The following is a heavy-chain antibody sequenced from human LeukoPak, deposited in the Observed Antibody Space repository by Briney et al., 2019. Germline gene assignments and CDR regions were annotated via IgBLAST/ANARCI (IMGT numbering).Heavy chain of an antibody. V-gene: IGHV3-30*02. D-gene: IGHD4-23*01. Sequence: GGSLRLSCAASGFTFSSYGMHWVRQAPGKGLEWVAFIRYDGSNKYYADSVKGRFTISRDNSKNTLYLQMNSLRAEDTAVYYCATGDYGGNSALACFDIWGQGTMVTVSS. J-gene: IGHJ3*02. CDR3: ATGDYGGNSALACFDI. CDR2: IRYDGSNK. CDR1: GFTFSSYG.